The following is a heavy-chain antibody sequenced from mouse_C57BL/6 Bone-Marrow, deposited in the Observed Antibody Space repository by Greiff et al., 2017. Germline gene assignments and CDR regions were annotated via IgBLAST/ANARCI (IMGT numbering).Heavy chain of an antibody. J-gene: IGHJ1*03. D-gene: IGHD1-1*01. V-gene: IGHV1-85*01. CDR2: ISPRDGST. CDR1: GSTFTSSD. Sequence: QVQLQQSGPELVKPGASVKLSCKASGSTFTSSDINWVKQRPGQGLAWIGWISPRDGSTKYNEKFKGKATLTVDTSSSPAYMELHSLTSEDSAVYFCARLEFDGSSWDWYFDVWGTGTTVTVSS. CDR3: ARLEFDGSSWDWYFDV.